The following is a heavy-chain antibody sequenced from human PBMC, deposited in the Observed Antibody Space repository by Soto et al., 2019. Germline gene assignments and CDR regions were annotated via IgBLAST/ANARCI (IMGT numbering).Heavy chain of an antibody. Sequence: QVQLVESGGGVVQPGRSLRLSCAASGFSFRYYGMHWVRQAPGKGLEWVALISYDGSDKYYADSVKGRFTISRDNSNKTLYLQMNSPKSEDTAVYYCAKERRGHGGNIFDYWGQGTVVPVSS. V-gene: IGHV3-30*18. J-gene: IGHJ4*02. CDR2: ISYDGSDK. D-gene: IGHD2-15*01. CDR1: GFSFRYYG. CDR3: AKERRGHGGNIFDY.